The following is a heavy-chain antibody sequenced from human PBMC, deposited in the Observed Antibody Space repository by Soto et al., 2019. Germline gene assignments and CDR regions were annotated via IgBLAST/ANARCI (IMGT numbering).Heavy chain of an antibody. D-gene: IGHD5-12*01. V-gene: IGHV3-48*01. CDR2: ISSSSSSI. Sequence: GGSLRLSCAASGFTFSSYAMSWVRQAPGKGLEWVSYISSSSSSIHYADSVKGRFTVSRDNAKNSLYLQVNSLRAEDTAVYYCARDSGRWPSWFDPWGQGTQVTVSS. CDR3: ARDSGRWPSWFDP. J-gene: IGHJ5*02. CDR1: GFTFSSYA.